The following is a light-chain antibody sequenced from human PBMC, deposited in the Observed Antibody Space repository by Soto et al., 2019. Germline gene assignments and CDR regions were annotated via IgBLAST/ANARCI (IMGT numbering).Light chain of an antibody. CDR2: GNS. CDR1: SYKIGSGYD. CDR3: QSYDSSLSGYV. Sequence: QSVLTQPPSVSGAPGQRVTISCTGSSYKIGSGYDVHWYQQLPGTAPKLLIYGNSNRPSGVPDLFSGSKSGTSASLAITGLQAEDEADYYCQSYDSSLSGYVFGTGTKVTVL. J-gene: IGLJ1*01. V-gene: IGLV1-40*01.